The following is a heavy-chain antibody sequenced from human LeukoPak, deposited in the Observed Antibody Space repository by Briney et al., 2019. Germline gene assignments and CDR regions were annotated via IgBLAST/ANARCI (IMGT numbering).Heavy chain of an antibody. V-gene: IGHV3-23*01. CDR2: ISGSGGST. CDR1: GFTFSSYA. CDR3: ARHSYSSTSCYSSSLQTNWYFDL. J-gene: IGHJ2*01. Sequence: GGSLRLSCAASGFTFSSYAMSWVRQAPGKGLEWVSAISGSGGSTYYADSVKGRFTISRDNSKNTLYLQMNSLRAEDTAVYYCARHSYSSTSCYSSSLQTNWYFDLWGRGTLVTVSS. D-gene: IGHD2-2*02.